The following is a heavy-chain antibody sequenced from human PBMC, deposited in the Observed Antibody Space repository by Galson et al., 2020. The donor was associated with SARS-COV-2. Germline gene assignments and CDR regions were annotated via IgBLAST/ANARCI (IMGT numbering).Heavy chain of an antibody. V-gene: IGHV3-23*01. CDR1: GFIYTSYS. CDR3: AREGRWFGGYWYFDL. Sequence: GGSLRLSCAASGFIYTSYSLSWVRQAPGQGLEWVSTIRGPGDATFYTDSVKGRFTISRDNSKNTLWLQMNSLRDEDTAMYYCAREGRWFGGYWYFDLWGRGTLVTVSS. CDR2: IRGPGDAT. J-gene: IGHJ2*01. D-gene: IGHD3-10*01.